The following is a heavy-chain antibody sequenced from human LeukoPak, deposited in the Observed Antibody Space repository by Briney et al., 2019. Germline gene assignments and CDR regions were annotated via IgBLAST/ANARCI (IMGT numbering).Heavy chain of an antibody. CDR1: GFAFSRYA. CDR2: ISGSAGST. V-gene: IGHV3-23*01. CDR3: AKSRGYSAYDFPDY. J-gene: IGHJ4*02. Sequence: GGALRLSCAASGFAFSRYAMNWVRQAPGKGLEWVSGISGSAGSTYYADSVKGRFSISRDNSKNTLYLQMNSLRVQDTAVYYCAKSRGYSAYDFPDYWGQGTLVTVSS. D-gene: IGHD5-12*01.